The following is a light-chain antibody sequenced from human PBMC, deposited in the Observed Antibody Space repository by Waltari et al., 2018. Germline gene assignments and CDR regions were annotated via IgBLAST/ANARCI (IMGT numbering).Light chain of an antibody. Sequence: EIVMTQSPATLSVSPGETATISCRASQSVSSNVAWYQKKPGQAPRLLIYDASTRATSVPARFRGSGSGTEFTLTISSLQSEDLAVYYCQQYNRWPPITFGQGTRLEIK. J-gene: IGKJ5*01. CDR1: QSVSSN. CDR3: QQYNRWPPIT. CDR2: DAS. V-gene: IGKV3-15*01.